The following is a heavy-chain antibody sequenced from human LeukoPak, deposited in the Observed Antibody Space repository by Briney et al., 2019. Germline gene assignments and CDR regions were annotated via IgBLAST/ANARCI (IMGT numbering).Heavy chain of an antibody. V-gene: IGHV4-34*01. J-gene: IGHJ6*03. CDR2: VNHSGST. CDR3: ARTRVVPAAYYYYYMGV. D-gene: IGHD2-2*01. Sequence: SETLSLTCAVYGASFSDYYWSWIRQPPGKGLEWIGEVNHSGSTTYNPSLKSRVTISVDTSKNQFSLKVSSVTAADTAVYYCARTRVVPAAYYYYYMGVWGKGTTVTVSS. CDR1: GASFSDYY.